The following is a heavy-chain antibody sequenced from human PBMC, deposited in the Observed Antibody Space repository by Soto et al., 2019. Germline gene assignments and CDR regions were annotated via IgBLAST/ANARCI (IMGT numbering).Heavy chain of an antibody. CDR3: ARSGEDPLYHFYIDV. CDR1: GVTINSYG. CDR2: ISHDGRNK. V-gene: IGHV3-30*03. Sequence: PGGSLRLSCAAAGVTINSYGMHWVRQDPGKGLEWVAVISHDGRNKYYGESVKGRFTISRDISDNSLHLQMNGLRPEDTAVYYWARSGEDPLYHFYIDVWGKGTTVTVSS. D-gene: IGHD3-16*01. J-gene: IGHJ6*03.